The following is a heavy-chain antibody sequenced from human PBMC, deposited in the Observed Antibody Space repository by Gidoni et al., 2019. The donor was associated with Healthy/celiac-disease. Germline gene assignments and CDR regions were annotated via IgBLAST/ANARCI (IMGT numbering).Heavy chain of an antibody. V-gene: IGHV3-33*01. Sequence: AASGFTFSSYGMHWVRQAPGKGLEWVAVIWYDGSNKYYADSVKGRFTISRDNSKNTLYLQMNSLRAEDTAVYYCARVWYYDSSGYSIDYWAQGTLVTVSS. CDR3: ARVWYYDSSGYSIDY. D-gene: IGHD3-22*01. CDR2: IWYDGSNK. CDR1: GFTFSSYG. J-gene: IGHJ4*02.